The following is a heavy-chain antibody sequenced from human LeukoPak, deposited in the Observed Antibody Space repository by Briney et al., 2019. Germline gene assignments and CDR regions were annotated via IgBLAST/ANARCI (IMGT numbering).Heavy chain of an antibody. CDR3: ARDRGGSYFDY. Sequence: PSETLSLTCAVYDGSLSGYFWSWIRQPPGKGLEWIGEINHSGSTNYNPSLKSRVIISVDTSKNQFSLKLSSVTAADSAVYYCARDRGGSYFDYWGQGTLVTVSS. V-gene: IGHV4-34*01. J-gene: IGHJ4*02. D-gene: IGHD1-26*01. CDR2: INHSGST. CDR1: DGSLSGYF.